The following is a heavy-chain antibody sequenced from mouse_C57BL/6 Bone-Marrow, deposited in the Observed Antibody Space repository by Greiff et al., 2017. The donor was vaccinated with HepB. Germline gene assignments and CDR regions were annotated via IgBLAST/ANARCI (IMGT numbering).Heavy chain of an antibody. CDR1: GFTFSSYA. CDR2: ISDGGSYT. CDR3: ARQLRLRVYAMDY. D-gene: IGHD3-2*02. V-gene: IGHV5-4*03. Sequence: EVKLVESGGGLVKPGGSLKLSCAASGFTFSSYAMSWVRQTPEKRLEWVATISDGGSYTYYPDNVKGRFTISRDNAKNNLYLQMSHLKSEDTAMYYCARQLRLRVYAMDYWGQGTSVTVSS. J-gene: IGHJ4*01.